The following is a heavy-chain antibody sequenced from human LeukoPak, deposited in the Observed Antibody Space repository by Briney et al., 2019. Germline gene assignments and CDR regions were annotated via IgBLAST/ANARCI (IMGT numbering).Heavy chain of an antibody. Sequence: GGSLRLSCAASGFTFSSYSLNWVRQAPGKGLEGVSFISSPSITIYYADSVKGRFTISRDNAEKSLYLQMNSLRVEDTAVYYCARDRGGSYPAIDYWGQGTLVTVSS. CDR1: GFTFSSYS. CDR2: ISSPSITI. D-gene: IGHD3-10*01. V-gene: IGHV3-48*04. CDR3: ARDRGGSYPAIDY. J-gene: IGHJ4*02.